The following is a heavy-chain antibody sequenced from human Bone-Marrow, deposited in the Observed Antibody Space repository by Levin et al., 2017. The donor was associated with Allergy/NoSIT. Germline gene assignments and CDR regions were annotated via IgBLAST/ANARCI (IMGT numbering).Heavy chain of an antibody. CDR1: GFTFSSYA. Sequence: QAGGSLRLSCAASGFTFSSYALSWVRQAPGKGLEWVSAISGSGDSTYYADSVKGRFTISRDNSKNTLYLQMNSLRAEDTAVYYCAKRANTGTIFGVVIYFDYWGQGTLVTVSS. D-gene: IGHD3-3*01. CDR2: ISGSGDST. J-gene: IGHJ4*02. V-gene: IGHV3-23*01. CDR3: AKRANTGTIFGVVIYFDY.